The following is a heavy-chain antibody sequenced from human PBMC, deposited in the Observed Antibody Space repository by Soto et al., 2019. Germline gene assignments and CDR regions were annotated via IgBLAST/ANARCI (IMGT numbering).Heavy chain of an antibody. D-gene: IGHD3-3*01. V-gene: IGHV4-59*01. CDR3: ARDAVQDFWSGYSQNYWYYGIDV. CDR1: GGSISSYY. CDR2: IYYSWST. J-gene: IGHJ6*02. Sequence: PSETLSLTCTVSGGSISSYYWSWIRQPPGKGLEWIGYIYYSWSTNYNPSLKSRFTISVDTSKNQFSLKLSSVTAADTAVYYCARDAVQDFWSGYSQNYWYYGIDVWGQGTTVTVSS.